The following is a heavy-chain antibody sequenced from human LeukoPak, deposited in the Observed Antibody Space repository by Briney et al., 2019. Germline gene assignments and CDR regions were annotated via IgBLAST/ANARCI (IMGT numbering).Heavy chain of an antibody. CDR1: GYVFTRYY. J-gene: IGHJ4*02. CDR2: INTNTGNP. D-gene: IGHD3-3*01. V-gene: IGHV7-4-1*02. CDR3: ARDLRFLEWLPDY. Sequence: ASVKVSCQASGYVFTRYYMHWVRQAPGQGLEWMGWINTNTGNPTYAQGFTGRFVFSLDTSVSTAYLQISSLKAEDTAVYYCARDLRFLEWLPDYWGQGTLVTVSS.